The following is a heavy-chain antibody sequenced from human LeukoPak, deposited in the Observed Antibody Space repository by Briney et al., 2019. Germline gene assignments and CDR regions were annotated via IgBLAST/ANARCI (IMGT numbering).Heavy chain of an antibody. CDR1: GFTFSSYG. V-gene: IGHV3-30*02. J-gene: IGHJ4*02. CDR2: IRYDGSNK. D-gene: IGHD2-2*01. Sequence: GGSLRLSCAASGFTFSSYGMHWVRQAPGKGLEWVAFIRYDGSNKYFADSVKGRFTISRDNSKNTLYLQMNSLRAEDTAVYYCAKGTVVVPAAVDHWGQGTLVTVSS. CDR3: AKGTVVVPAAVDH.